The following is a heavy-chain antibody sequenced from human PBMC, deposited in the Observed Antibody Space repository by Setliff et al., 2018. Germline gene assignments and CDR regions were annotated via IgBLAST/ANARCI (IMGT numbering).Heavy chain of an antibody. V-gene: IGHV1-18*01. CDR3: VRDRAAIVVGPPTAAFDI. Sequence: ASVKVSCKASGYIFTTYGFNWVRQAPGQGLEWMGMISTYTGKTTYAQKFQGRVTMTTDTSTGTAYMEVRSLRSDDTAQYYCVRDRAAIVVGPPTAAFDIWGQGTMVTVSS. CDR1: GYIFTTYG. J-gene: IGHJ3*02. D-gene: IGHD2-2*01. CDR2: ISTYTGKT.